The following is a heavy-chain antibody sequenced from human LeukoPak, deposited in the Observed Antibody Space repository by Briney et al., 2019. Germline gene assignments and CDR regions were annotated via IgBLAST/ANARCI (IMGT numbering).Heavy chain of an antibody. V-gene: IGHV4-31*03. CDR3: AREYSSSWYVSPPNYYGMDV. CDR2: IYYSGST. J-gene: IGHJ6*02. CDR1: GGSTSSGGYY. Sequence: SQTLSLTCTVSGGSTSSGGYYWSWIRQHPGKGLEWIGYIYYSGSTYYNPSLKSRVTISVDTSKNQFSLKLSSVTAADTAVYYCAREYSSSWYVSPPNYYGMDVWGQGTTVTVSS. D-gene: IGHD6-13*01.